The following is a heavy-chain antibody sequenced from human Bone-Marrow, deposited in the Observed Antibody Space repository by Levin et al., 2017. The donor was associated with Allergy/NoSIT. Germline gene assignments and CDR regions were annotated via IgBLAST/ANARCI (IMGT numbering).Heavy chain of an antibody. J-gene: IGHJ2*01. CDR3: ARIITGLTNYFDL. V-gene: IGHV4-34*01. Sequence: SQTLSLTCAVYGGSFNSYYWNWIRQPPGKGLEWIGEINHSGSTNYNPSLKSRVTISADTSKKEVSLNLTSVTAADTAAYYCARIITGLTNYFDLWGRGTLVTVSS. D-gene: IGHD1-20*01. CDR2: INHSGST. CDR1: GGSFNSYY.